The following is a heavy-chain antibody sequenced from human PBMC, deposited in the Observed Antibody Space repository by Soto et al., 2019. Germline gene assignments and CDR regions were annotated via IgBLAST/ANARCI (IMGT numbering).Heavy chain of an antibody. Sequence: QVQLQESGPGLVRPSETLSLTCTVSGDSLSTYYWSSIRQPAGERLEWIGRIHDTGRTNYNPSLKSRVAMSVDPSKYQFSLRVNSVAAADTAVYYCARESVSGTYRFDSWGQGSLVTVSS. D-gene: IGHD3-16*02. CDR2: IHDTGRT. CDR1: GDSLSTYY. V-gene: IGHV4-4*07. J-gene: IGHJ4*02. CDR3: ARESVSGTYRFDS.